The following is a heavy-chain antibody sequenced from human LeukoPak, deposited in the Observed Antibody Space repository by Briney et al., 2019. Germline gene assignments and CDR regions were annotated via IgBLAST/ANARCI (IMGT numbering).Heavy chain of an antibody. CDR2: ISYDGGNK. J-gene: IGHJ4*02. V-gene: IGHV3-30*04. D-gene: IGHD3-10*01. CDR3: ARAAWFGEPFAY. Sequence: GGPLRLSCGASGFTLSSYAVHGVRQAPGRGLEGVAVISYDGGNKDYANSVKGRFTISQDNSTTTLYLQMNSLRAEETAVYYCARAAWFGEPFAYWGQGTLVTVSS. CDR1: GFTLSSYA.